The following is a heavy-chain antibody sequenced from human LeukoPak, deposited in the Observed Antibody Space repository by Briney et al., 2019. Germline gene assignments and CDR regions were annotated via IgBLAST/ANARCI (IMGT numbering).Heavy chain of an antibody. V-gene: IGHV3-15*01. CDR3: TTRIIFHESIIDY. Sequence: PGGSLRLSCAASGFTFSNAWMSWVRQAPVKGLEWVGRIKSKTDGGTTDYAAPVKGRFTISRDDSKNTLYLQMNSLKTEDTAVYYCTTRIIFHESIIDYWGQGTLVTVSS. J-gene: IGHJ4*02. D-gene: IGHD3-16*01. CDR2: IKSKTDGGTT. CDR1: GFTFSNAW.